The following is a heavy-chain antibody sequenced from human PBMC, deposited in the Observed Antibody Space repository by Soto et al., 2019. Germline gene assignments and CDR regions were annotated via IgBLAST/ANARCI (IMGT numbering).Heavy chain of an antibody. CDR3: ASTPVTGRYSYYGMDA. Sequence: QVQPVQSGSEVKKPGSSVRVSCKTGSFYAVSWVRQAPGQGLEWMGGLIPVFDTTSYAQKFQGRVTITADESKSTAYMELSSVSSEDTALYYCASTPVTGRYSYYGMDAWDQGIAVTVSS. J-gene: IGHJ6*02. CDR2: LIPVFDTT. CDR1: GSFYA. V-gene: IGHV1-69*01. D-gene: IGHD4-4*01.